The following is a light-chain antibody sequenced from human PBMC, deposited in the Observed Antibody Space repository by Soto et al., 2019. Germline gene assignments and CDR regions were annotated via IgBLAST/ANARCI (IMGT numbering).Light chain of an antibody. V-gene: IGLV2-14*01. CDR1: SSDVGGYNY. CDR2: DVS. J-gene: IGLJ1*01. Sequence: QSVLTQPASVSGSPGQSITISCTGTSSDVGGYNYVSWYQQHPGKAPKLMIYDVSNRPSGVSNRFSGSKSGNTASRTISGLQAEDEADYYCSSYTSSGTLVFGTGTKVTVL. CDR3: SSYTSSGTLV.